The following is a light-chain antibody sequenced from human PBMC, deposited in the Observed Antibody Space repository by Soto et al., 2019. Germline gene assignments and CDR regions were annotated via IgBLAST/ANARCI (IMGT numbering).Light chain of an antibody. V-gene: IGLV4-60*02. CDR3: ETWDSNTRG. Sequence: QLVLTQSSSASASLGSSVKLTCTLSSGHSSYIIAWHHQQPGKAPRYLMKLEGSGSYNKGSGVPDRFSGSSSGADRYLTISNLQFEDEANYYCETWDSNTRGFGGGTKLTVL. CDR2: LEGSGSY. J-gene: IGLJ2*01. CDR1: SGHSSYI.